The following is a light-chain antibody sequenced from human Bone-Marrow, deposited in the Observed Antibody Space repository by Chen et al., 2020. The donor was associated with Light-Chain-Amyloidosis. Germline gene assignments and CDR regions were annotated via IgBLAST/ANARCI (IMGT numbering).Light chain of an antibody. Sequence: SYELTQPPSVSVSPGQTARITCSGDDLPTKYAYCYQQQPGQAPVLVIHSDTDRPSGISEGFSGSSSGTTATLTISGVQAEDEADYHCQSADSSGTYEVIFGGGTKLTVL. V-gene: IGLV3-25*03. J-gene: IGLJ2*01. CDR3: QSADSSGTYEVI. CDR1: DLPTKY. CDR2: SDT.